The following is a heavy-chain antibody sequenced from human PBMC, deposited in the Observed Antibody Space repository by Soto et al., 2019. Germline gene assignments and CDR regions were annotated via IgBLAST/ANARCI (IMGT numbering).Heavy chain of an antibody. CDR1: GFTFEDYA. CDR3: VKDESINWYSGHFRH. J-gene: IGHJ1*01. Sequence: PGGSLRLSCAASGFTFEDYAMHLVRQVPGKGLEWVSGINWNSGSIGYGDSVKGRVAISRDNAKNSLHLQMNSLSAEDTAFYYCVKDESINWYSGHFRHWGQGTLVTVSS. D-gene: IGHD6-13*01. CDR2: INWNSGSI. V-gene: IGHV3-9*01.